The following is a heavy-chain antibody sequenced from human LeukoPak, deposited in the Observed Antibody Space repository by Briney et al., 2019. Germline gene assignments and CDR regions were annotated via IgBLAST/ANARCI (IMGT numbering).Heavy chain of an antibody. CDR3: ARGRQPTGTGQIDY. V-gene: IGHV3-21*01. Sequence: GGSLRLSRAASGFTFSSYTMNWVRQAPGKGLEWVSSMSSNSGYTYYADSVKGRFTISRDNAKDSLYLQMNSLRAEDTALYYCARGRQPTGTGQIDYWGQGTLVTVSS. CDR2: MSSNSGYT. CDR1: GFTFSSYT. D-gene: IGHD1-7*01. J-gene: IGHJ4*02.